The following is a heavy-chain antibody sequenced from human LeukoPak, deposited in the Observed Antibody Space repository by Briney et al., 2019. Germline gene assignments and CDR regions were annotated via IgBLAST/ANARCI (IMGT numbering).Heavy chain of an antibody. CDR3: ARLGYCSXASCGPLDY. CDR1: GGSISSSGYY. J-gene: IGHJ4*02. V-gene: IGHV4-39*02. D-gene: IGHD2-2*01. Sequence: SETLSLTCTVSGGSISSSGYYWGWIRQPPGKGLEWIGNIYYSGSTYYNPSLKSRVTISVDTSKNHFSLKLNSVTAADTALYYCARLGYCSXASCGPLDYWGQGTLVTVSS. CDR2: IYYSGST.